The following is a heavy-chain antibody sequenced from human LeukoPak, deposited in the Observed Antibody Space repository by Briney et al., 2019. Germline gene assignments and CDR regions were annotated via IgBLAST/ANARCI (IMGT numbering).Heavy chain of an antibody. J-gene: IGHJ4*02. CDR2: INTNGANT. CDR3: VKGLDYSSSQMDS. Sequence: GGSPRLSCSASGFTFKSYAMHWVRQAPGKGLEYVSSINTNGANTYYADSVKGRFTISRDNSRNTVYVQKNSLTPEDTAVYYCVKGLDYSSSQMDSWGQGTLVTVSS. CDR1: GFTFKSYA. D-gene: IGHD6-6*01. V-gene: IGHV3-64*05.